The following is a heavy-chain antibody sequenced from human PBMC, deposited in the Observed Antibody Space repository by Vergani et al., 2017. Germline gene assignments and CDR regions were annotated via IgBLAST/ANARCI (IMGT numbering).Heavy chain of an antibody. CDR1: GFTFSTYV. D-gene: IGHD6-19*01. CDR3: AKDKQQCLVRGTFDY. J-gene: IGHJ4*02. Sequence: EVQLLESGGGLVQPGGSLRLSCVASGFTFSTYVMTWVRQAPGQGLEWVSSISGSGGATYYADSVKGRFTISRDNSKNTLYLQMNSLRAEDTAVYYCAKDKQQCLVRGTFDYWGQGTLVTVSS. CDR2: ISGSGGAT. V-gene: IGHV3-23*01.